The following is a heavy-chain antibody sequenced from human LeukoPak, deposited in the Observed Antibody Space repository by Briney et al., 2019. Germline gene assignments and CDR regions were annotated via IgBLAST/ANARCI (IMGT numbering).Heavy chain of an antibody. CDR3: AKGGGVQWLPDY. D-gene: IGHD6-19*01. CDR2: ISYDGSNK. CDR1: GFTFSSYG. V-gene: IGHV3-30*18. J-gene: IGHJ4*02. Sequence: GGSLRLSCAASGFTFSSYGMHWVRQAPGKGLEWVAVISYDGSNKYYADSVKGRFTISRDNSKNTLYLQTNSLRAEDTAVYYCAKGGGVQWLPDYWGQGTLVTVSS.